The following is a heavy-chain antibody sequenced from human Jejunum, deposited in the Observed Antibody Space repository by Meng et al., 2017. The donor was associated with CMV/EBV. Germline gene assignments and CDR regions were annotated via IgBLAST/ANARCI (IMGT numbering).Heavy chain of an antibody. Sequence: QAQLEQPGGEVKEPGASLKVSCKASGYSFTNCGFTWVRQGPGQGLEWMGWISAYNGNTNYAQTLQGRVTMTTDTSTSTAYMELRSLRSDDTAVYYCARVEVGITSGDYWGQGTLVTVSS. CDR2: ISAYNGNT. CDR1: GYSFTNCG. D-gene: IGHD1-26*01. J-gene: IGHJ4*02. V-gene: IGHV1-18*01. CDR3: ARVEVGITSGDY.